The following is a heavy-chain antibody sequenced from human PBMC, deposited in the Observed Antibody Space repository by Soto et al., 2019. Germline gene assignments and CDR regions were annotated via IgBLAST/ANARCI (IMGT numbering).Heavy chain of an antibody. Sequence: SETLSLSCTVAGVSIISYGWSWIRQPPGKGLEWIGYIYHSGSTYYNPSLKSRVTISVDRSKNQFSLKLSSVTAADTAVYYCARVPGPWGQGTLVTVSS. J-gene: IGHJ5*02. CDR1: GVSIISYG. V-gene: IGHV4-59*12. CDR2: IYHSGST. CDR3: ARVPGP.